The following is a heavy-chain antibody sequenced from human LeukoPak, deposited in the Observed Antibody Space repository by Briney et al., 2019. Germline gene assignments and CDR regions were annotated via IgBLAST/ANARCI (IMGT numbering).Heavy chain of an antibody. V-gene: IGHV3-21*01. CDR3: ARDLGDVPQTNKKGAVAGNY. J-gene: IGHJ4*02. Sequence: PGGSLRLSCAASGFTFSSYSMNWVRQAPGKGLEWVSSISSSSSYIYYADSVKGQFTISRYNAKNSLYLQMNSLRAEDTAVYDCARDLGDVPQTNKKGAVAGNYWGQGTLVTVSS. CDR1: GFTFSSYS. CDR2: ISSSSSYI. D-gene: IGHD6-19*01.